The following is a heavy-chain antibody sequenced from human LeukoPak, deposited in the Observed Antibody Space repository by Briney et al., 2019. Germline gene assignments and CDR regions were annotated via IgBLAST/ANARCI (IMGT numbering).Heavy chain of an antibody. J-gene: IGHJ2*01. CDR3: ARGQNHLLYWDFDL. V-gene: IGHV4-4*07. Sequence: SETLSLTCTVSGGSISSYYWSWIRQPAGKGLEWIGRIYSSGSTNYNPSLKSRVTMSVETSKNQFSLKLSSVTAADTAVYYCARGQNHLLYWDFDLWGRGTLVTVSS. D-gene: IGHD1-14*01. CDR2: IYSSGST. CDR1: GGSISSYY.